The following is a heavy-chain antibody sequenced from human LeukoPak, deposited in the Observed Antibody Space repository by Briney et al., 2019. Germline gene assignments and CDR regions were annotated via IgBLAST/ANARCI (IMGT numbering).Heavy chain of an antibody. CDR1: GFTFSSCG. CDR2: IGPTGTDR. V-gene: IGHV3-21*01. CDR3: ATETIGRHYDY. J-gene: IGHJ4*02. Sequence: GGSLRLSCVASGFTFSSCGFNWVRQAPGKGLEWVSSIGPTGTDRYYADSVRGRFTISRDNAKNSMYLQMDSLRDEDTAVYYCATETIGRHYDYWGQGTLLPVSS. D-gene: IGHD1-14*01.